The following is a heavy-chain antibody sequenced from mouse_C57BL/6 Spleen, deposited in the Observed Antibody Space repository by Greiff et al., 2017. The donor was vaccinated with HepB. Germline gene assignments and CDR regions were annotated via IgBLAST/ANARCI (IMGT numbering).Heavy chain of an antibody. CDR1: GFTFSSYG. D-gene: IGHD1-1*01. CDR3: ARQPDYYGSSYHWYFDV. Sequence: EVKLQESGGDLVKPGGSLKLSCAASGFTFSSYGMSWVRQTPDKRLEWVATISSGGSYTYYPDSVKGRVTIYRDNANNTLYLQMSSLKSEDTAMYYGARQPDYYGSSYHWYFDVWGTGTTVTVSS. J-gene: IGHJ1*03. V-gene: IGHV5-6*01. CDR2: ISSGGSYT.